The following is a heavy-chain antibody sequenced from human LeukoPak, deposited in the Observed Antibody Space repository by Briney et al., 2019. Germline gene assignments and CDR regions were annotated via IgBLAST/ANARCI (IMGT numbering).Heavy chain of an antibody. J-gene: IGHJ6*02. CDR3: ARDLGVAVAGTYYYGMDV. CDR2: INPNSGGT. Sequence: ASVKVSCKASGYTFTGYYMHWVRQAPGQGLEWMGWINPNSGGTNYAQKFQGWVTMTRDTSISTAYMELSRLRSDDTAVYYCARDLGVAVAGTYYYGMDVWGQGTLVTVSS. V-gene: IGHV1-2*04. D-gene: IGHD6-19*01. CDR1: GYTFTGYY.